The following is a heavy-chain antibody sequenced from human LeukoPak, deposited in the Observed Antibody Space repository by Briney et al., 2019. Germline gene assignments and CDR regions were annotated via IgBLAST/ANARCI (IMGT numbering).Heavy chain of an antibody. CDR1: GGSISSYY. J-gene: IGHJ4*02. CDR2: IYYSGST. V-gene: IGHV4-59*01. Sequence: SETLSLTCTVSGGSISSYYWSWIRQPPGTGQERIGYIYYSGSTNYNPSLKSRVTISVDTSKNQFSLKLSSVTAADTAVYYCARDLSHGSSTSCYDYWGQGTLVTVSS. CDR3: ARDLSHGSSTSCYDY. D-gene: IGHD2-2*01.